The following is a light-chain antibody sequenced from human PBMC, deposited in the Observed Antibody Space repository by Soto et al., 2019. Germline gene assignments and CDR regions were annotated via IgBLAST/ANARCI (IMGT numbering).Light chain of an antibody. V-gene: IGKV3-11*01. J-gene: IGKJ4*01. Sequence: EIVLTHSPATLSLSPGERATLSFSASQSVSSNLAWYQQKPGQAPRLLIYGASTRATGIPARFSGSGSETDFTLTISSLEPEDSAVYYCQQRSNWPSLTFGGGTKVDIK. CDR2: GAS. CDR1: QSVSSN. CDR3: QQRSNWPSLT.